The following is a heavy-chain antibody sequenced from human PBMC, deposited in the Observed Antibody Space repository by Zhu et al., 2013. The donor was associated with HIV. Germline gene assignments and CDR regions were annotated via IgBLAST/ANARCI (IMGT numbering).Heavy chain of an antibody. CDR1: GYTFTGYY. D-gene: IGHD6-13*01. Sequence: QVQLVQSGAEVKKPGASVKVSCKASGYTFTGYYMHWVRQAPGQGLEWMGWINPNSGGTNYAQKFQGRVTMTRDTSISTAYMELSRLRSDDTAVYYCARVRRSSWYNGYYYGYGRLGAKGTTGHRLL. CDR2: INPNSGGT. J-gene: IGHJ6*01. CDR3: ARVRRSSWYNGYYYGYGR. V-gene: IGHV1-2*02.